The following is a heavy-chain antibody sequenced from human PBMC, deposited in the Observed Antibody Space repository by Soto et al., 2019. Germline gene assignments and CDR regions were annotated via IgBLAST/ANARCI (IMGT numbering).Heavy chain of an antibody. CDR2: IKQDGSEK. D-gene: IGHD5-12*01. J-gene: IGHJ4*02. CDR1: GFTFSSYW. Sequence: GGSLRLSCAASGFTFSSYWMSWVRQAPGKGLEWVANIKQDGSEKYYVDSVKGRFTISRDNANNSLYLQMNSLRAEDTAVYYGARRRGGYNSNFDYWGQGTLVTVSS. V-gene: IGHV3-7*03. CDR3: ARRRGGYNSNFDY.